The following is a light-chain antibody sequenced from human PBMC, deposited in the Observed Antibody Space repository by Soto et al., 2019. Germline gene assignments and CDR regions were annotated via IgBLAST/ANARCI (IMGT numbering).Light chain of an antibody. Sequence: QSALTQSASVSGSPGQSITISCTGTTSDVGSYKSVSWYQHHPGKVPKVMIYEDNKRPSGVSNRFSGSKSGNTVSLTISGLQADDEADYYCCSYAGSGTWVFGGGTKLTVL. CDR3: CSYAGSGTWV. CDR2: EDN. J-gene: IGLJ3*02. V-gene: IGLV2-23*01. CDR1: TSDVGSYKS.